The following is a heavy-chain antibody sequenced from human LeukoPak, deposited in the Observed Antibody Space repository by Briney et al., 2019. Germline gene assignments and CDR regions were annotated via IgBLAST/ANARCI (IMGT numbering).Heavy chain of an antibody. CDR2: IYTSGST. Sequence: SETLPLTCTVSGASISSYYWSWIRQPAGKGLEWIGRIYTSGSTNYNPSLKSRVTMSVDTSENQFSLRLSSVTAADTAVYYCARHREATTVTNFDYWGQGTLVTVSS. D-gene: IGHD4-17*01. J-gene: IGHJ4*02. CDR3: ARHREATTVTNFDY. CDR1: GASISSYY. V-gene: IGHV4-4*07.